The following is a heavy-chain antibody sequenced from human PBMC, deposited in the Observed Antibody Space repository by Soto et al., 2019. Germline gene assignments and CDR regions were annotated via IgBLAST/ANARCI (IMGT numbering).Heavy chain of an antibody. CDR1: GGTFSSYA. CDR3: ARDPGRYYDSSRPMDV. J-gene: IGHJ6*02. D-gene: IGHD3-22*01. CDR2: IIPIFGTA. Sequence: GASVKVSCKASGGTFSSYAISWVRQAPGQGLEWMGGIIPIFGTANYAQKFQGRVTITADESTSTAYMELSSLRSEDTAVYYCARDPGRYYDSSRPMDVWGQGTTVTVSS. V-gene: IGHV1-69*13.